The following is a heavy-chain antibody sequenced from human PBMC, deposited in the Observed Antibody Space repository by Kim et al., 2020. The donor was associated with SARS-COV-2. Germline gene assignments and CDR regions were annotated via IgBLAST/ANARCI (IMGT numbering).Heavy chain of an antibody. V-gene: IGHV3-48*02. Sequence: GGSLRLSCAASGFTFSSHSMHWVRQAPGKGLEWVSYIKCDSSTIYYSDSVKGRFTISRDNAENSLFLHMNSLRDDDTAVYHCARDYDTLTGYRATNYYYFGMDVWGHGTTVTVSS. CDR3: ARDYDTLTGYRATNYYYFGMDV. CDR2: IKCDSSTI. CDR1: GFTFSSHS. J-gene: IGHJ6*02. D-gene: IGHD3-9*01.